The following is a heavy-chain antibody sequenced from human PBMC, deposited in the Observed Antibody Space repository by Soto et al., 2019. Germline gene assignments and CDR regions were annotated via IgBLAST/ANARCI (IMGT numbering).Heavy chain of an antibody. CDR3: AKDIKVRGVIALAAFDI. CDR2: ISWNSGSI. Sequence: SLRLSCAASGFTFDDYAMHWVRQAPGKGLEWVSGISWNSGSIGYADSVKGRFTISRDNAKNSLYLQMSSLRAEDTALYYCAKDIKVRGVIALAAFDIWGQGTMVTVSS. V-gene: IGHV3-9*01. CDR1: GFTFDDYA. J-gene: IGHJ3*02. D-gene: IGHD3-10*01.